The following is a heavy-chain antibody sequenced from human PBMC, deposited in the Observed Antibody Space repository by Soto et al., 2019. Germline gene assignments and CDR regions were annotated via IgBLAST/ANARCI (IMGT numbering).Heavy chain of an antibody. CDR2: INAGDGST. Sequence: QVQLVQSGAEVKKPGASVKVSCKASGYTFTNYAMHWVRQAPGHRLEWVGWINAGDGSTKYSQNFQGRVTITRDTSASTVFMELASLRSEDTAVYYCARPTTGWDYWGQGALVTVSS. CDR3: ARPTTGWDY. V-gene: IGHV1-3*01. D-gene: IGHD1-26*01. J-gene: IGHJ4*02. CDR1: GYTFTNYA.